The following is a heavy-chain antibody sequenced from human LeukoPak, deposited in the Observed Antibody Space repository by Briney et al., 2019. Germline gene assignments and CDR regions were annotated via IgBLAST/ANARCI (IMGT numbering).Heavy chain of an antibody. Sequence: SETLSLTSTVSGGSFISTSFYSGWIRQPPGKGLEWIGSIYYSGTTYYSPSLKSRVTISVDTSKNQFSLKLSSVTAADTAVYYCARYGSGTYYSSVSDYWGQGTLVTVSS. CDR3: ARYGSGTYYSSVSDY. V-gene: IGHV4-39*01. CDR1: GGSFISTSFY. CDR2: IYYSGTT. D-gene: IGHD3-10*01. J-gene: IGHJ4*02.